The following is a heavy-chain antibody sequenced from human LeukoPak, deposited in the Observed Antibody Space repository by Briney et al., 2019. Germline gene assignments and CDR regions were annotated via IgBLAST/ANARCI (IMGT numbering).Heavy chain of an antibody. D-gene: IGHD3-9*01. Sequence: ASVKVSCKVSGYTLTELSMHWVRQAPGKGLEWMGRFVPEDGETIYAQKFQGRVTMTRNTSISTAYMELSSLRSEDTAVYYCARGDWAPEYWGQGTLVTVSS. J-gene: IGHJ4*02. CDR1: GYTLTELS. V-gene: IGHV1-24*01. CDR3: ARGDWAPEY. CDR2: FVPEDGET.